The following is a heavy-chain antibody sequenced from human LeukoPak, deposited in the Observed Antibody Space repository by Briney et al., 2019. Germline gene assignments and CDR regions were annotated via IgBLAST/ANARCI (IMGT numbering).Heavy chain of an antibody. V-gene: IGHV1-2*02. CDR3: ARGRWYGSSHQLGMDV. D-gene: IGHD2-15*01. CDR1: GYTFTGYF. J-gene: IGHJ6*02. Sequence: ASVKVSCKASGYTFTGYFMHWVRQAPGQGHEWMGWVNPNSGGTKYAQKFQGRVTMTRDTSISTAYMELSRLTSDDTAVYYCARGRWYGSSHQLGMDVWGQGTTVTVSS. CDR2: VNPNSGGT.